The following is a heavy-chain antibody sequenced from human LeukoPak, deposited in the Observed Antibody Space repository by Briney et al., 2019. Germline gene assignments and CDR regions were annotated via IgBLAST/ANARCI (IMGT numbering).Heavy chain of an antibody. V-gene: IGHV5-51*01. CDR3: ARHIKYCSSTSCYRGGYYYYYMDV. CDR2: IYPGDSDT. CDR1: GYSFTSYW. D-gene: IGHD2-2*02. J-gene: IGHJ6*03. Sequence: GESLQISCKGSGYSFTSYWIGCVRQMPGKGLEWRGIIYPGDSDTRYSPSFQGQVTISADKSISTAYLQWSSLKASDTAMYYCARHIKYCSSTSCYRGGYYYYYMDVWGKGTTVTVSS.